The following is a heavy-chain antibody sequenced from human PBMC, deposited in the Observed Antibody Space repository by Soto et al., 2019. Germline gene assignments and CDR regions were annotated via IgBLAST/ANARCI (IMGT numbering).Heavy chain of an antibody. CDR3: VRDYDTNPYWFFDL. CDR2: VGDSGSAR. CDR1: GFTFSPYG. J-gene: IGHJ2*01. Sequence: VGSLRLSCVVDGFTFSPYGGSWVRHAPGKGLEWISQVGDSGSARYAESVKGRFIISRDNAKNSVYLQMNNLRVEDTAVYYCVRDYDTNPYWFFDLWGQGTQVTVSS. D-gene: IGHD2-8*01. V-gene: IGHV3-11*01.